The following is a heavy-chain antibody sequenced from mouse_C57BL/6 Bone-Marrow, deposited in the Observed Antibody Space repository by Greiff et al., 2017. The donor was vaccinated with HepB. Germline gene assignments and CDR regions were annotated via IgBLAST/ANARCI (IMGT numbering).Heavy chain of an antibody. CDR2: ISNGGGST. J-gene: IGHJ3*01. CDR1: GFTFSDYY. Sequence: EVNLVESGGGLVQPGGSLKLSCAASGFTFSDYYMYWVRQTPEKRLEWVAYISNGGGSTYYPDTVKGRFTISRDNAKNTLYLQMSRLKSEDTAMYYCARRGYDCDFYFAYWGQGTLVTVSA. V-gene: IGHV5-12*01. D-gene: IGHD2-4*01. CDR3: ARRGYDCDFYFAY.